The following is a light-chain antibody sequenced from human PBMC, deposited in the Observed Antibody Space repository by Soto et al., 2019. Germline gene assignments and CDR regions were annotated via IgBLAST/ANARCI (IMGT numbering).Light chain of an antibody. CDR2: GAS. J-gene: IGKJ1*01. CDR3: QQGFSIPWT. V-gene: IGKV1-39*01. Sequence: DIQMTQSPSSLSASVGDRVTIACRASQTVSRFLNWYQQKPGKAPKLLIYGASSLQGGVPSRFNGSGSGTDFPLTINNLQPEDFATYSCQQGFSIPWTFGQGTKVEIK. CDR1: QTVSRF.